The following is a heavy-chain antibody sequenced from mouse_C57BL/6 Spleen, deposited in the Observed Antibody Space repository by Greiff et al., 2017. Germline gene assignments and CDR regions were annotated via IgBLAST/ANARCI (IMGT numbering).Heavy chain of an antibody. CDR1: GYTFTSYW. D-gene: IGHD2-4*01. V-gene: IGHV1-69*01. J-gene: IGHJ4*01. Sequence: QVHVKQPGAELVMPGASVKLSCKASGYTFTSYWMHWVKQRPGQGLEWIGEIDPSDSYTNYNQKFKGKSTLTVDKSSSTAYMQLSSLTSEDSAVYYCARSYYDYDGEYYYAMDYWGQGTSVTVSS. CDR3: ARSYYDYDGEYYYAMDY. CDR2: IDPSDSYT.